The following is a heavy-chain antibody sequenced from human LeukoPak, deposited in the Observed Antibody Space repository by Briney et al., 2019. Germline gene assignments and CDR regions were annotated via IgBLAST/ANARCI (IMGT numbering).Heavy chain of an antibody. Sequence: SETLSLTCTVSGGSISSYYWSWIRQPPGKGLEWIGYIYYSGSTYYNPSLKSRVTISVDTSKNQFSLKLSSVTAADTAVYYCAGYDRDCYNEEAFDIWGQGTVVTVSS. CDR1: GGSISSYY. V-gene: IGHV4-59*08. J-gene: IGHJ3*02. CDR3: AGYDRDCYNEEAFDI. D-gene: IGHD5-24*01. CDR2: IYYSGST.